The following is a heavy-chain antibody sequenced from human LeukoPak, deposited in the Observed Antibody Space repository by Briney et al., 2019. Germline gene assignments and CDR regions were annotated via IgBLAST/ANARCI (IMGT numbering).Heavy chain of an antibody. CDR1: GYTFTSYY. V-gene: IGHV1-3*01. J-gene: IGHJ4*02. CDR3: ARAEGYCSSTSCTLDY. Sequence: ASVKVSCKASGYTFTSYYMHWVRQAPGQRLEWMGWINAGNGNTKYSQKFQGRVTITADESTSTAYMELSSLRSEDTAVYYCARAEGYCSSTSCTLDYWGQGTLVTVSS. D-gene: IGHD2-2*01. CDR2: INAGNGNT.